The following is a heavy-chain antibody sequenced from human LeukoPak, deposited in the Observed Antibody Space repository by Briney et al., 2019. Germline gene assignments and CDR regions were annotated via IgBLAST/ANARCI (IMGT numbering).Heavy chain of an antibody. J-gene: IGHJ4*02. CDR3: ASSQLGYCSGGSCFDY. CDR1: GGSISSYY. V-gene: IGHV4-59*01. D-gene: IGHD2-15*01. CDR2: IYYSGST. Sequence: NPSETLSLTCTVSGGSISSYYWSWIRQPPGKGLEWIGYIYYSGSTNYNPSLKSRVTISVDTSKNQFSLKLSSVTAADTAVYYCASSQLGYCSGGSCFDYWGQGTLVTVSS.